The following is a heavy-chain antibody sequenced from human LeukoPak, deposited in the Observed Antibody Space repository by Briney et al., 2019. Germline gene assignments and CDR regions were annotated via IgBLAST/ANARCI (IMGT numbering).Heavy chain of an antibody. D-gene: IGHD3-22*01. CDR1: GFTFSDYY. Sequence: GGSLRLSCAASGFTFSDYYMSWIRQAPGKGLEWVSLISWDGGSTYYADSAKGRFTISRDNSKNSLYLQMNSLRAEDTALYYCAKDYYDSSGYFDYWGQGTLVTVSS. V-gene: IGHV3-43D*03. CDR2: ISWDGGST. J-gene: IGHJ4*02. CDR3: AKDYYDSSGYFDY.